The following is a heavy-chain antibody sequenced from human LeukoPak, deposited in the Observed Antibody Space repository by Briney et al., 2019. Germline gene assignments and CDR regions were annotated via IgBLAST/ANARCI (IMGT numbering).Heavy chain of an antibody. V-gene: IGHV1-8*03. CDR2: MNPNSGNT. Sequence: ASVKVSCMASGYTYTSYDINWVRQATGQGLEWMGWMNPNSGNTGYAQKFQGRVTITRNTSISTAYMELSSLRSEDTAVYYCARGGDVVGALFDSWGQGTLVTVSS. D-gene: IGHD1-26*01. CDR1: GYTYTSYD. J-gene: IGHJ4*02. CDR3: ARGGDVVGALFDS.